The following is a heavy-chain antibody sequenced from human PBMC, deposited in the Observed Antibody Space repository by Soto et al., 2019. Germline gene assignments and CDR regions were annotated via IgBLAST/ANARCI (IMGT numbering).Heavy chain of an antibody. Sequence: SVKVSCKASGTTFSSYPISLVLQEPGQGLEWMGGIIPIFGTTNYPQKFQGRLTITADESTSTAYMELSSLTSEDTAVYYCVARRYCSGGSCPDYFDYWGQGTLVTVSS. CDR3: VARRYCSGGSCPDYFDY. CDR2: IIPIFGTT. CDR1: GTTFSSYP. J-gene: IGHJ4*02. V-gene: IGHV1-69*13. D-gene: IGHD2-15*01.